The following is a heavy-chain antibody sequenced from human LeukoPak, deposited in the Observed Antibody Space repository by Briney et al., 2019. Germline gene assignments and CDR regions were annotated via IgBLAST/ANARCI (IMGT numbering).Heavy chain of an antibody. CDR3: ARDGKTYDFWRANYYYYMDV. D-gene: IGHD3-3*01. J-gene: IGHJ6*03. CDR1: GFTFSNYW. V-gene: IGHV3-7*01. CDR2: IKQDGSEK. Sequence: GGSLRLSCAASGFTFSNYWMSWVRQAPGKGLEWVANIKQDGSEKYYVDSVKGRFTISRDNAKNSLYLQMNSLRAEDTAVYYCARDGKTYDFWRANYYYYMDVWGKGTTVTVSS.